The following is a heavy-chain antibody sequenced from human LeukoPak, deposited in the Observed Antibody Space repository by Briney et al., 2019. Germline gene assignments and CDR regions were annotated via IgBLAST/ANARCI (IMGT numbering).Heavy chain of an antibody. Sequence: PSETLSLTCAVYGGSFSGYYWSWIRQPPGKGPEWIGEINHSGSANYNPSLKSRVTISVDTSKNQFSLKLSSVTAADTAVYHCARHGCSGGSCFDLAEALPFQHWGQGTLVTVSS. V-gene: IGHV4-34*01. CDR2: INHSGSA. D-gene: IGHD2-15*01. CDR3: ARHGCSGGSCFDLAEALPFQH. J-gene: IGHJ1*01. CDR1: GGSFSGYY.